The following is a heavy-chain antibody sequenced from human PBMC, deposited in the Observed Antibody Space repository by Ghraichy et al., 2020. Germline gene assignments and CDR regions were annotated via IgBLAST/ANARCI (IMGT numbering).Heavy chain of an antibody. CDR2: ISYDGSNK. D-gene: IGHD4-11*01. J-gene: IGHJ6*02. Sequence: LSLTCAASGFTFSSYGMHWVRQAPGKGLEWVAVISYDGSNKYYADSVKGRFTISRDNSKNTLYLQMNSLRAEDTAVYYCAKELPTVKGYYYYGMDVWGQGTTVTVSS. CDR1: GFTFSSYG. CDR3: AKELPTVKGYYYYGMDV. V-gene: IGHV3-30*18.